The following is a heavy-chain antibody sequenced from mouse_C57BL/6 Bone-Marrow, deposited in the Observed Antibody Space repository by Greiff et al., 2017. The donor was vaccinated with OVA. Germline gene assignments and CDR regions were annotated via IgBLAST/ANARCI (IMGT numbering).Heavy chain of an antibody. CDR3: TSYYSNPSYAMDY. V-gene: IGHV14-4*01. Sequence: VQLQQSGAELVRPGASVKLSCTASGFNIKDDYMHWVKQRPEQGLEWIGWIDPENGDTEYASKFQGKATITADTSSNTAYLQLSSLTSEDTAVYYCTSYYSNPSYAMDYWGQGTSVTVSS. CDR2: IDPENGDT. CDR1: GFNIKDDY. D-gene: IGHD2-5*01. J-gene: IGHJ4*01.